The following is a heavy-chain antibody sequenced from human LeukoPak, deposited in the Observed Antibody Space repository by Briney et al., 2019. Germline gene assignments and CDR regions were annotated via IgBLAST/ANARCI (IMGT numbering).Heavy chain of an antibody. Sequence: SETLSLTCTVSGGSISSYYWSRIRQPPGKGLEWIGYIYYSGSTNYNPSLKSRVTISVDTSKNQFSLKLSSVTAADTAVYYCARARYYYDSSGYYFGAFDIWGQGTMVTVSS. J-gene: IGHJ3*02. CDR3: ARARYYYDSSGYYFGAFDI. CDR1: GGSISSYY. CDR2: IYYSGST. D-gene: IGHD3-22*01. V-gene: IGHV4-59*01.